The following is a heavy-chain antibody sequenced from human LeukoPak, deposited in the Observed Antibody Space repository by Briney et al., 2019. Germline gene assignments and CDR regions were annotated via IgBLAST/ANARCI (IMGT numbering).Heavy chain of an antibody. CDR1: GFTFSSYA. J-gene: IGHJ4*02. D-gene: IGHD2-2*01. CDR2: TSSNGGST. Sequence: PGGSLRLSCAASGFTFSSYAMHWVRQAPGKGLEYVSATSSNGGSTYYANSVKGRFTISRDNSKNTLYLQMGSLRAEDMAVYYCARSRQYQLLYYFDYWGQGTLVTVSS. CDR3: ARSRQYQLLYYFDY. V-gene: IGHV3-64*01.